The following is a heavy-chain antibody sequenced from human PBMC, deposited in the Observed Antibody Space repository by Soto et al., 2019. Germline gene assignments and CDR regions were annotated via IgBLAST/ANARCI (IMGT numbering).Heavy chain of an antibody. J-gene: IGHJ4*02. Sequence: PSETLSLTCTVSDVSISPYYWSWIRQSAGKGLEYIGRIYTSRSTSYNPSLKSRVTMSLDTSRNQFSLRLSSVTVADTAVYYCARAGYYDSSTFHYADYYFDSWGQGTLVTVSS. CDR1: DVSISPYY. CDR3: ARAGYYDSSTFHYADYYFDS. V-gene: IGHV4-4*07. D-gene: IGHD3-22*01. CDR2: IYTSRST.